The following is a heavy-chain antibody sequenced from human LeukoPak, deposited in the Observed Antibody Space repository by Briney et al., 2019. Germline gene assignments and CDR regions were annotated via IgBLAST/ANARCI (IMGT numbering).Heavy chain of an antibody. CDR2: IIPILGIA. V-gene: IGHV1-69*02. CDR3: AIIQGDPTDY. CDR1: GGTFSNYT. D-gene: IGHD2-21*02. J-gene: IGHJ4*02. Sequence: SSVKVSCXASGGTFSNYTISWVRQAPGQGLEWMARIIPILGIANYAQKFQGRVTITADKSTSTAYMELSSLRSEDTAVYYCAIIQGDPTDYWGQGTLVTVSS.